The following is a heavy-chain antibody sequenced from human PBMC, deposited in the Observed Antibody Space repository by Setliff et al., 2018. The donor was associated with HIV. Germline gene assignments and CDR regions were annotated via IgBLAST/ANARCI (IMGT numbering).Heavy chain of an antibody. J-gene: IGHJ4*02. CDR2: IHTSGIT. CDR1: GASISSGSYY. CDR3: ARRIFHSSFPSFDS. D-gene: IGHD2-15*01. Sequence: SETLSLTCTVSGASISSGSYYWSWIRQPAGKGLEWIGRIHTSGITYYNPSLKGRFTISVDTSKNQFSLKVTSVTAADTAVYYCARRIFHSSFPSFDSWGQGTLVTVSS. V-gene: IGHV4-61*02.